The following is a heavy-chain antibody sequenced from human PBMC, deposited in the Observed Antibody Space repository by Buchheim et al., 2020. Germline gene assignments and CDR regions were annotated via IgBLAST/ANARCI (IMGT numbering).Heavy chain of an antibody. J-gene: IGHJ4*02. Sequence: QVQLQQWGAGLLKPSETLSLTCAVYGGSFSGYYWSWIRQPPGKGLEWIGEINHSGSTNYNPSLKSRVTISGDTAKNQSSMKLSSVTAADTAVYYCARRAAVAASIPWWGQGTL. V-gene: IGHV4-34*01. CDR2: INHSGST. CDR1: GGSFSGYY. CDR3: ARRAAVAASIPW. D-gene: IGHD6-19*01.